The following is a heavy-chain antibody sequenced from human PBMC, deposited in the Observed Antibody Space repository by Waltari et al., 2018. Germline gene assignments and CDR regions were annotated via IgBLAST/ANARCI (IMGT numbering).Heavy chain of an antibody. V-gene: IGHV3-30*02. CDR1: GFTFTASG. CDR3: VKDPELNY. CDR2: IHYNGHEP. Sequence: HVQLVESGGGVVQPGGSLRLSCAASGFTFTASGIHWVRQPPGKGLEWVTFIHYNGHEPYYADSVRGRFTISRDNSKNTVSLQMNSLRVEDTAVYYCVKDPELNYWGQGTLVTVSS. D-gene: IGHD3-10*01. J-gene: IGHJ4*02.